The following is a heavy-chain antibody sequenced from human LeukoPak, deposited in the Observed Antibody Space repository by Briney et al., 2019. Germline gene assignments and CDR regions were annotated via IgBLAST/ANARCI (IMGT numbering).Heavy chain of an antibody. CDR1: GYTFTTYY. V-gene: IGHV1-46*01. D-gene: IGHD3-10*01. Sequence: ASVKVSCKSSGYTFTTYYMQWVRQAPGQGLEWMGIINPSGGSTTYAQKFQGRVTMTRDTSTSTVYMELSSLRSEDTAVYYCARDRGSGTYDPGMIIPIYHFDYWGQGTLVTVSS. CDR2: INPSGGST. J-gene: IGHJ4*02. CDR3: ARDRGSGTYDPGMIIPIYHFDY.